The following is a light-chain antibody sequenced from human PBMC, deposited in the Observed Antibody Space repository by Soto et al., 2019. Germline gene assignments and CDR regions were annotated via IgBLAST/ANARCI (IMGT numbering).Light chain of an antibody. V-gene: IGKV1-5*01. J-gene: IGKJ1*01. Sequence: DLPMTQSPSTPPASVGDRVTITCRASQSISNRLAWYHQKPGKTPNLLIYDASNLGSGVPSRFSGSGSGTEFTLTISSLQPDDFATYYCQQYDTYSTFGQGTKVDIK. CDR2: DAS. CDR3: QQYDTYST. CDR1: QSISNR.